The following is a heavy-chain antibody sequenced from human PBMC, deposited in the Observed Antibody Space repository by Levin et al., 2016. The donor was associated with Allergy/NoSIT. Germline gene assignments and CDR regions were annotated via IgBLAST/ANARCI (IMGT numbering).Heavy chain of an antibody. D-gene: IGHD3-10*01. CDR1: GFTFSSYA. J-gene: IGHJ4*02. V-gene: IGHV3-30*04. CDR2: ISYDGSNK. CDR3: ARSAILWFGDRKNYLDY. Sequence: GESLKISCAASGFTFSSYAMHWVRQAPGKGLEWVAVISYDGSNKYYADSVKGRFTISRDNSKNTLYLQMNSLRAEDTAVYYCARSAILWFGDRKNYLDYWGQGTLVTVSS.